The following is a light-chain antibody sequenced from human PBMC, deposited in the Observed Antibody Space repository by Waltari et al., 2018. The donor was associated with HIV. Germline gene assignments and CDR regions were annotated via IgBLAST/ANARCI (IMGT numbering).Light chain of an antibody. CDR1: DSDFGLYNF. V-gene: IGLV2-14*03. CDR3: ASFTGDSTVM. Sequence: AVTQPASVSGLPGQSTTISCTGGDSDFGLYNFISWYQQHSAKPPRLLVYDVDSRAAGVSDRFSRSLSGNTAVLTISGLRAEDEAHYYCASFTGDSTVMFGGGTEVTVL. CDR2: DVD. J-gene: IGLJ3*02.